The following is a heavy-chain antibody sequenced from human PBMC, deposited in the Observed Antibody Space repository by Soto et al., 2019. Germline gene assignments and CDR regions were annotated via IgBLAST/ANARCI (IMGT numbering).Heavy chain of an antibody. CDR1: GVSIKSDNW. V-gene: IGHV4-4*01. Sequence: QVQLQESGPRLAKPSETLALVCSVSGVSIKSDNWWSWVLQSPGGGLEWIGEIYHSGSTTYHPSLTIRVTMSVDKSQHLFSLRLTAVTAADTAIYCFAISESVLVAAGFDSWGQGILVTVSS. CDR2: IYHSGST. D-gene: IGHD2-15*01. CDR3: AISESVLVAAGFDS. J-gene: IGHJ4*02.